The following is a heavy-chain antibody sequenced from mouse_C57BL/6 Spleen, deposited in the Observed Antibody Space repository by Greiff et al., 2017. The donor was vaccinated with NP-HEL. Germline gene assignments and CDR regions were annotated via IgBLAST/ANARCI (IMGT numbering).Heavy chain of an antibody. CDR3: ARLITTVVAYYAMDY. Sequence: EVMLVESGGGLVKPGGSLKLSCAASGFTFSSYTMSWVRQTPEKRLEWVATISGGGGNTYYPDSVKGRFTISRDNAKNTLYPQMSSLRSEDTALYYCARLITTVVAYYAMDYWGQGTSVTVSS. D-gene: IGHD1-1*01. V-gene: IGHV5-9*01. J-gene: IGHJ4*01. CDR1: GFTFSSYT. CDR2: ISGGGGNT.